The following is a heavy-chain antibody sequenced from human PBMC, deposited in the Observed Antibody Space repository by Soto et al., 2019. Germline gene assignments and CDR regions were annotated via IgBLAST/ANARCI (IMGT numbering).Heavy chain of an antibody. Sequence: SVKVSCKASGGTFGNSAISWVRQAPGQGLEWMGGIIPIFSTPDYAQKFQGRVTITADESTSTAYMELTSLRSEDTAVYYCARDKDRQQLGGNYYYGMDVWGQGTPVTVSS. CDR3: ARDKDRQQLGGNYYYGMDV. J-gene: IGHJ6*02. CDR1: GGTFGNSA. D-gene: IGHD3-3*02. V-gene: IGHV1-69*13. CDR2: IIPIFSTP.